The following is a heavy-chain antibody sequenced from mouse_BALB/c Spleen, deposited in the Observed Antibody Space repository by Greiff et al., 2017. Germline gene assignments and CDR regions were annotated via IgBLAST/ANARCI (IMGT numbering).Heavy chain of an antibody. CDR2: IRNKANGYTT. V-gene: IGHV7-3*02. CDR3: ARDKMFYYFDY. CDR1: GFTFTDYY. J-gene: IGHJ2*01. Sequence: EVNVVESGGGLVQPGGSLRLSCATSGFTFTDYYMSWVRQPPGKALEWLGFIRNKANGYTTEYSASVKGRFTISRDNSQSILYLQMNTLRAEDSATYYCARDKMFYYFDYWGQGTTLTVSS.